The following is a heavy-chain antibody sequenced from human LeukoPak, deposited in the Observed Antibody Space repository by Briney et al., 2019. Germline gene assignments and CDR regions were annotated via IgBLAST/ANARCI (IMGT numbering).Heavy chain of an antibody. CDR2: IRYDGSDK. CDR1: GYTFTSYY. Sequence: SCKASGYTFTSYYMHWVRQAPGRGLEWVTFIRYDGSDKYYADSVKGRFTISRDNSKNMVHLQMNSLRAEDTAVYYCAKQSGPNYFDPWGQGTLVTVSS. J-gene: IGHJ5*02. CDR3: AKQSGPNYFDP. V-gene: IGHV3-30*02. D-gene: IGHD7-27*01.